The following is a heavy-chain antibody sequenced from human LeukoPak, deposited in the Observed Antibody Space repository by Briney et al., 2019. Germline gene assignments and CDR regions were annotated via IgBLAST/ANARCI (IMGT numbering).Heavy chain of an antibody. CDR1: GGSFSGYY. CDR3: ARRNYYGSGSKLNWFDP. Sequence: SETLSLTCAVYGGSFSGYYWSWIRQPPGKGLEWIGEINHSGSTNYNPSLKSRVTISVDTSKNQFSLKLSSVTAADTAVYYCARRNYYGSGSKLNWFDPWGQGTLVTVSS. D-gene: IGHD3-10*01. J-gene: IGHJ5*02. V-gene: IGHV4-34*01. CDR2: INHSGST.